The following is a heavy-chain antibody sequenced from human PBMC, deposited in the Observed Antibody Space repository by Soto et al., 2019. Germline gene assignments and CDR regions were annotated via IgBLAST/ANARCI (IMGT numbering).Heavy chain of an antibody. CDR1: GGSLTDHY. J-gene: IGHJ3*02. Sequence: QVQLQESGPGLVKPSETLSLTCTVAGGSLTDHYWNWFHQSPGKGLHWIGYVYYSGGTNYNPSLKSRFTMSVDTSKNQFSLNLRSVTAAETAVYYCARGNDWKSSTFDIWGQGTMVSVSS. CDR2: VYYSGGT. D-gene: IGHD2-21*01. CDR3: ARGNDWKSSTFDI. V-gene: IGHV4-59*11.